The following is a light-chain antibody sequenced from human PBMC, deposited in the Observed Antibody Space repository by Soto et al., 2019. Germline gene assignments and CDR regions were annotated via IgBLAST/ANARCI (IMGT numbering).Light chain of an antibody. CDR3: TSYTSSRTNYV. J-gene: IGLJ1*01. CDR2: DVS. CDR1: SSDVGGYNY. V-gene: IGLV2-14*01. Sequence: QSVLTQPASVSGSPGQSITISCTGTSSDVGGYNYVSWYQQHPGKAPKLMIYDVSNRPSGVSNRFSGSKSGNTASLTISGLQAEDEADYYCTSYTSSRTNYVSGTGTKLTDL.